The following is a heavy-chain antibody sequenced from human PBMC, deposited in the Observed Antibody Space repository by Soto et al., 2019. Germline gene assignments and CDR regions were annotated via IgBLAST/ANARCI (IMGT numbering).Heavy chain of an antibody. Sequence: QITLKESGPTLVKPTQTLTLTCTFSGFSLTTRGVGVGWIRQPPGKALECLALIYWDDDKRYSPSLQSRLSTXTXTXKNQVVLTMTNVDPVDTATYYCAHIPNYYQYDWFAPWGQGTLVSVSS. CDR1: GFSLTTRGVG. V-gene: IGHV2-5*02. CDR3: AHIPNYYQYDWFAP. J-gene: IGHJ5*02. D-gene: IGHD3-16*01. CDR2: IYWDDDK.